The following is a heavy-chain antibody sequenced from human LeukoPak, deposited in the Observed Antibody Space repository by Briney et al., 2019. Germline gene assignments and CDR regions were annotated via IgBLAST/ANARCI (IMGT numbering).Heavy chain of an antibody. CDR3: AREVDTAMVN. J-gene: IGHJ4*02. Sequence: SETLSLTCAVYGGSFSGYYWSWTRQPPGKGLEWIGEINHSGSTNYNPSLKSRVTISVDTSKNQFSLKLSSVTAADTAVYYCAREVDTAMVNWGQGTLVTVSS. CDR1: GGSFSGYY. V-gene: IGHV4-34*01. CDR2: INHSGST. D-gene: IGHD5-18*01.